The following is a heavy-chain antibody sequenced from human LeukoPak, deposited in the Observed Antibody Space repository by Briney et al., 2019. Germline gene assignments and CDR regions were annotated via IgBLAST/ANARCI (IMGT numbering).Heavy chain of an antibody. CDR2: IYYSGST. CDR1: GGSISGSY. Sequence: SETLSLTCTVSGGSISGSYWSWIRQPPGKGLEWIGYIYYSGSTKYNPSLKSRVTISVDTSKHQFSLKLSSLTAADTAVYYCARAESSGYYRRWGQGTLVTVSS. J-gene: IGHJ4*02. D-gene: IGHD3-22*01. V-gene: IGHV4-59*01. CDR3: ARAESSGYYRR.